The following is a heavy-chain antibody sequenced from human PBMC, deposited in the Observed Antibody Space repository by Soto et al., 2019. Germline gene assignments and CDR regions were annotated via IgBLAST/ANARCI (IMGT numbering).Heavy chain of an antibody. Sequence: QITLKESGPTLVKPTQTLTLTCSFSGFSLSTNGVGVGWIRQPPGKALEWLALIYWDDSKHYSPSLNSRLTLTKDSSRNLVVLTMTNIDPVDTATYYCAKKGGGDYILGYWGQGTLVTVSS. V-gene: IGHV2-5*02. CDR3: AKKGGGDYILGY. D-gene: IGHD4-17*01. CDR1: GFSLSTNGVG. CDR2: IYWDDSK. J-gene: IGHJ4*02.